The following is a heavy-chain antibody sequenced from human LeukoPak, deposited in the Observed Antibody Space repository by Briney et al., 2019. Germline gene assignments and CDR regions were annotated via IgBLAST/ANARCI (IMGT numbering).Heavy chain of an antibody. CDR2: INPNSGGT. D-gene: IGHD3-3*01. J-gene: IGHJ5*02. V-gene: IGHV1-2*02. Sequence: GASVKVSCKASGYTFTGYYMHWVRQAPGQGLEWMGWINPNSGGTNYAQKFQGRVTMTRDTSISTAYMELSRLRSDDTAVYYCARDLGELRFLEWLVAPEPSYWFDPWGQGTLVTVSS. CDR3: ARDLGELRFLEWLVAPEPSYWFDP. CDR1: GYTFTGYY.